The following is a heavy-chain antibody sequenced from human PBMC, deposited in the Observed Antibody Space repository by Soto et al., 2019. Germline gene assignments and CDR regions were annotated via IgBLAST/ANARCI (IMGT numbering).Heavy chain of an antibody. J-gene: IGHJ5*02. D-gene: IGHD3-10*01. CDR1: GFTVSSNY. CDR3: AGASYGSGSGVA. V-gene: IGHV3-53*04. CDR2: IYSGGGT. Sequence: EVQLVESGGGLVQPGGSLRLSCAASGFTVSSNYMSWVRQAPGKGLEWVSVIYSGGGTYYADSVKGRFTISRHNSKNKLYLQMNSLRPEDTAVYYCAGASYGSGSGVAWGQGTLVTVSS.